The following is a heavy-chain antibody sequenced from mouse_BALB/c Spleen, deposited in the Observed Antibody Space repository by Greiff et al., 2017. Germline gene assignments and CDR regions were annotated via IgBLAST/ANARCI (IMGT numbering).Heavy chain of an antibody. CDR1: GYTFTSYW. CDR2: IYPGSGST. D-gene: IGHD4-1*01. Sequence: LQHPGSELVRPGASVKLSCKASGYTFTSYWMHWVKQRPGQGLEWIGNIYPGSGSTNYDEKFKSKATLTVDTSSSTAYMQLSSLTSEDSAVYYCTGLGRAYWGQGTLVTVSA. J-gene: IGHJ3*01. CDR3: TGLGRAY. V-gene: IGHV1S22*01.